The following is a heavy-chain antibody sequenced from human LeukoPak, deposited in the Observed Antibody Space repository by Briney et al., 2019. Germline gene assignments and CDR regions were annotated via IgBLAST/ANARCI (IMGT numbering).Heavy chain of an antibody. CDR2: IYTSGST. V-gene: IGHV4-4*07. CDR3: ANQGRVPDSFDI. J-gene: IGHJ3*02. CDR1: GGSIGSYH. D-gene: IGHD3-10*01. Sequence: SETLSLTCSVSGGSIGSYHWSWIRQPAGKGLEWIGRIYTSGSTNYNPSLKSRVIISVDESKNQFSLRLSSVTAADTAVYYCANQGRVPDSFDIWGQGTTVTVSS.